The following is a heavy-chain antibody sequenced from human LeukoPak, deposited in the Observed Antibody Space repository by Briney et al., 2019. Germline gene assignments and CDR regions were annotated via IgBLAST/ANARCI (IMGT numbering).Heavy chain of an antibody. D-gene: IGHD6-13*01. CDR3: AKEGYSSPVRDYYYYYMDV. V-gene: IGHV3-23*01. CDR2: ISSSN. Sequence: PGGSLRLSCAASGFTFINYAMSWVRQAPEKGLEWVSSISSSNDYADSVKCRLTISRDNSKNTLYLQMNSLRAEDTAVYYCAKEGYSSPVRDYYYYYMDVCGKGTTVTVSS. J-gene: IGHJ6*03. CDR1: GFTFINYA.